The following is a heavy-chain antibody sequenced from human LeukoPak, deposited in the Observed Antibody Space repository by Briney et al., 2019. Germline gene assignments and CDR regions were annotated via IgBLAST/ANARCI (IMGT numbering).Heavy chain of an antibody. CDR2: IRSTGSYI. D-gene: IGHD3-10*01. V-gene: IGHV3-21*04. CDR1: GFSFSGYN. J-gene: IGHJ3*02. CDR3: AKGRGSGSLDAFDI. Sequence: PGGSLRLSCAASGFSFSGYNMKWVRQAPGKGLEWVSSIRSTGSYIHYADSVKGRFTVSRDNAKNSLYLQMNSLRAEDTAVYYCAKGRGSGSLDAFDIWGQGTMVTVSS.